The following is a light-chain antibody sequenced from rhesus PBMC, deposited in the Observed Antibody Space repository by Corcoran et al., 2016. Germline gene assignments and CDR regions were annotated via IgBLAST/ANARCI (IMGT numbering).Light chain of an antibody. J-gene: IGKJ1*01. CDR3: QQSSNLWT. V-gene: IGKV3-24*04. CDR1: QSVGSY. Sequence: ETVVTQSPATLSLSPGERATLSCRASQSVGSYLAWYQQKPGQAPRLLISGASSRATVIPDRFSGSGSGTDFTLTISSLEPEDVGVYYCQQSSNLWTFGQGTKVEIK. CDR2: GAS.